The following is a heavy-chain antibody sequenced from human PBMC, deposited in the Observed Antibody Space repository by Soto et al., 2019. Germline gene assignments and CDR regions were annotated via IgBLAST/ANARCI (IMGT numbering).Heavy chain of an antibody. D-gene: IGHD3-10*01. V-gene: IGHV1-2*02. J-gene: IGHJ5*02. CDR1: GYSFATYG. Sequence: GASVKVYCKASGYSFATYGFSWVRQAPGQGFEWMGWINPKSRGTNYAQKFQGRVTMTRDTSNSTAYMELRGLKSDDTAVYYCARITLKAGNWFDPWGQGTLVTVSS. CDR3: ARITLKAGNWFDP. CDR2: INPKSRGT.